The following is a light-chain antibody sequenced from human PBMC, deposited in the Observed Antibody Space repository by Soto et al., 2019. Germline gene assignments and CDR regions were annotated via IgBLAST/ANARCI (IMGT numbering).Light chain of an antibody. CDR2: AAS. CDR1: QSISSY. J-gene: IGKJ5*01. CDR3: QQSYSTPIT. V-gene: IGKV1-39*01. Sequence: DIQMTQSPSSLSASVGDRVTITCRASQSISSYLNWYQQKPGNAPKVLIYAASNLQTGVPSRFSGSGSGTDFTLTINSLQPEDFATYSCQQSYSTPITFGQGTRLEIK.